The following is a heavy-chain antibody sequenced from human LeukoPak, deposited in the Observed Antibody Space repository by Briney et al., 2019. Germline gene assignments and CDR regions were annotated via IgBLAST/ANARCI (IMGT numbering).Heavy chain of an antibody. CDR2: IHSGGRT. D-gene: IGHD3-3*01. V-gene: IGHV3-66*01. CDR1: GFSVSNNY. CDR3: ARPGSASGYWVH. J-gene: IGHJ4*02. Sequence: GGSLRLSCAASGFSVSNNYLSWVRQPPGRGLEWVSVIHSGGRTKYADSVRDRFTISRDTAKNTVYLQMNSLRVDDTAAYYCARPGSASGYWVHWGQGTLVTVSS.